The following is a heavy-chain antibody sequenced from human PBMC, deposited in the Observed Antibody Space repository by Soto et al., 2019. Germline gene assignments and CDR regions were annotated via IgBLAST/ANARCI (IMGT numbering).Heavy chain of an antibody. CDR3: AREASVLIPAAQPSRFDS. J-gene: IGHJ4*02. CDR1: GYSFMIYG. Sequence: ASVKVSCKGFGYSFMIYGINWVRQAPAQGLEWVGWISPYSGYTHSAQKFHGRLTLTTDTAASTAYMELRILRSADTALYYCAREASVLIPAAQPSRFDSWGQGTLVTVS. CDR2: ISPYSGYT. D-gene: IGHD2-2*01. V-gene: IGHV1-18*01.